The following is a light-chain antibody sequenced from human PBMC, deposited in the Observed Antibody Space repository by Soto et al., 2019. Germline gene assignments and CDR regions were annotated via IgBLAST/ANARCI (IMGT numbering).Light chain of an antibody. V-gene: IGKV1-5*01. CDR3: QQYDTYWT. CDR2: DAS. CDR1: QSISNW. Sequence: DIQMTQSPSTLSASVGDRVTITCRASQSISNWLAWYQQKPGDAPKVLIYDASKLIRGVPSRFSGSGSGTEFTLTISSLQPDDFASYYCQQYDTYWTFGQGTKVDIK. J-gene: IGKJ1*01.